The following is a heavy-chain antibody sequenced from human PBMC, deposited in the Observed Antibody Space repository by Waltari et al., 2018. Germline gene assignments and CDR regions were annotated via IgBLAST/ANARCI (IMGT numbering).Heavy chain of an antibody. CDR2: IKQDGSEK. D-gene: IGHD3-10*01. Sequence: EVQLVESGGGLVQPGGSLRLSCAASGFTFSSYWMSWVRQAPGKGLEWVANIKQDGSEKYYVDSVKGRFTISRDNAKNSLYLQMNSLRAEDTAVYYCARVGVLLWFRESFDYMDVWGKGTTXTXSS. CDR1: GFTFSSYW. CDR3: ARVGVLLWFRESFDYMDV. J-gene: IGHJ6*03. V-gene: IGHV3-7*01.